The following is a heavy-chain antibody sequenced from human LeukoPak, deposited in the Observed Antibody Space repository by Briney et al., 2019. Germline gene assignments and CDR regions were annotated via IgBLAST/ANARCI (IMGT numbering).Heavy chain of an antibody. J-gene: IGHJ6*04. CDR1: GLTFSSSA. CDR3: AELGITMIGGV. D-gene: IGHD3-10*02. CDR2: ISSSGSTI. Sequence: AGGSLRLSCAASGLTFSSSAMNWVRQAPGKGLEWVSYISSSGSTIYYADSVKGRFTISRDNAKNSLYLQMNSLRAEDTAVYYCAELGITMIGGVWGKGTTVTISS. V-gene: IGHV3-48*03.